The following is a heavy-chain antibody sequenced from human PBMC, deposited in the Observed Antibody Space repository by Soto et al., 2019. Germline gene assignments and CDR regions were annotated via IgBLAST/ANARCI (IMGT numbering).Heavy chain of an antibody. CDR3: ARGNVVAIDY. D-gene: IGHD2-21*01. CDR1: GGSISSGDYY. CDR2: IYNGGST. J-gene: IGHJ4*02. Sequence: PSETLSLTCTVSGGSISSGDYYWSWIRQPPGKGLEWIGYIYNGGSTYYNPSLKSRVTISVDRSKNQFSLKLSSVTAADTAVYYCARGNVVAIDYWGQGTLVTVSS. V-gene: IGHV4-30-4*01.